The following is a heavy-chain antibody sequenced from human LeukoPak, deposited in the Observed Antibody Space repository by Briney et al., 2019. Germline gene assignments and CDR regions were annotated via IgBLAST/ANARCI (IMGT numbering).Heavy chain of an antibody. V-gene: IGHV1-18*04. CDR3: ARVDTAIDGFDY. CDR1: GYTFTSYG. CDR2: ISAYNGNT. Sequence: ASVTVSCKASGYTFTSYGIGWVRQAPGQGLEWMGWISAYNGNTNYAQKLQGRVTMTTDTSTSTAYMELRSLRSDDTAVYYCARVDTAIDGFDYWGQGTLVTVSS. D-gene: IGHD5-18*01. J-gene: IGHJ4*02.